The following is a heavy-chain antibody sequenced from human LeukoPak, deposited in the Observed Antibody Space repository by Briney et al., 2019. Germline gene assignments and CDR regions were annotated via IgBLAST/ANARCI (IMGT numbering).Heavy chain of an antibody. V-gene: IGHV3-66*01. D-gene: IGHD2-8*02. J-gene: IGHJ6*02. CDR1: GFTFRSYW. CDR3: ARDPTGDYYYGMDV. CDR2: IYSGGST. Sequence: GGSLRLSCAASGFTFRSYWMSWVRQAPGKGLEWVSVIYSGGSTYYADSVKGRFTISRDNSKNTLYLQMNSLRAEDTAVYYCARDPTGDYYYGMDVWGQGTTVTVSS.